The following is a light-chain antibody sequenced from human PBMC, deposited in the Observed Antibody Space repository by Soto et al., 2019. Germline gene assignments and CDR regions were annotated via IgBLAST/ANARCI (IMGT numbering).Light chain of an antibody. CDR1: SSDVGGYNF. V-gene: IGLV2-23*03. Sequence: QSALTQPASVSGSPGQSITISCTGTSSDVGGYNFVSWYRQHPGEVPKLIIYEGNKRPSGVSNRFSGSKSGNTASLTISGLQADDQADYYCCSYAGFSSFVFGAGTKLTVL. CDR2: EGN. CDR3: CSYAGFSSFV. J-gene: IGLJ1*01.